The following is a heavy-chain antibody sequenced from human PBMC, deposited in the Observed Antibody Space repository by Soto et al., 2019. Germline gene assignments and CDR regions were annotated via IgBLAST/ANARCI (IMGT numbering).Heavy chain of an antibody. D-gene: IGHD2-15*01. J-gene: IGHJ4*02. CDR3: AKDYTVAADPSSVILFDY. V-gene: IGHV3-23*01. CDR2: IIANGGT. Sequence: PGWSLRLSRAPPWFTLSSYSMNRVRPAPGKGLEWVSIIIANGGTFYADSVKGRFTISRDNSKNTVYLQMSSLRVEDTAIYYCAKDYTVAADPSSVILFDYWGQGALVTVSS. CDR1: WFTLSSYS.